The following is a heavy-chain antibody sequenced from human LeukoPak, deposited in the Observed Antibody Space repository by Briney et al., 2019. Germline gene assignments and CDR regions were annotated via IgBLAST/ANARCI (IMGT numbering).Heavy chain of an antibody. D-gene: IGHD6-19*01. V-gene: IGHV3-23*01. CDR1: GFAFSSQD. CDR3: AKDARRTSGWYFFDY. Sequence: PGGSLRLSCAASGFAFSSQDMGWVRQAPGKGLEWFSAISDSGGRTYYADSVKGRFTISRDNSKNMLFLQMNSLRAEDTAVYYCAKDARRTSGWYFFDYWGQGTLVTVSS. J-gene: IGHJ4*02. CDR2: ISDSGGRT.